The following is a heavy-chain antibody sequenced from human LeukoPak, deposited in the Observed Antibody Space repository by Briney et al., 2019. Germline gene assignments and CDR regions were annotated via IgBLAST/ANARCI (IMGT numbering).Heavy chain of an antibody. CDR1: GGTFSSYA. V-gene: IGHV1-69*04. CDR2: IIPILGIA. CDR3: AGVVVVAAAYFDY. J-gene: IGHJ4*02. Sequence: APVKVSCKASGGTFSSYAISWVRQAPGQGLEWMGRIIPILGIANYAQKFQGRVTITADKSTSTAYMELSSLRSEDTAVYYCAGVVVVAAAYFDYWGQGTLVTVSS. D-gene: IGHD2-15*01.